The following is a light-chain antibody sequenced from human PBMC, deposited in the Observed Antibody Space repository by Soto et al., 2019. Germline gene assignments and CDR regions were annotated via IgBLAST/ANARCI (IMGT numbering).Light chain of an antibody. CDR3: SSYTSLATVI. Sequence: QSALTQPASVSGSPGQSITISCTGTSRDVGGYSYVSWYQQHPGKVPKLIIYEVSNRPSGVSNRFSGSKSGNTASLTISGLQAEDECDYYCSSYTSLATVIFGGGTKVTVL. CDR1: SRDVGGYSY. J-gene: IGLJ2*01. CDR2: EVS. V-gene: IGLV2-14*01.